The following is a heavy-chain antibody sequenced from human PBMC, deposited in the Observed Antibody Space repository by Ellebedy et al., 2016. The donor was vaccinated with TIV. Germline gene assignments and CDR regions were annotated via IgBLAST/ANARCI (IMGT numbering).Heavy chain of an antibody. J-gene: IGHJ3*02. V-gene: IGHV3-48*01. CDR2: ISSSSSTI. Sequence: GESLKISXAASGFTFIIYRLNWVRQAPGKGLEWVSYISSSSSTIYYADSVKGRFTISRDKAKNSLYLQMNSLRAEDTAVYYCAAAAGAGDDAFDIWGQGTMVTVSS. CDR1: GFTFIIYR. D-gene: IGHD6-13*01. CDR3: AAAAGAGDDAFDI.